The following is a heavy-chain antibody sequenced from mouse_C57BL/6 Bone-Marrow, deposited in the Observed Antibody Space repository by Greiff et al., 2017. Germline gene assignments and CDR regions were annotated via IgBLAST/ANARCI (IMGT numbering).Heavy chain of an antibody. Sequence: EVQGVESGGGLVKPGGSLKLSCAASGFTFSSYAMSWVRQTPEKRLAWVATISDGGSYTYYPDNVKGRFPIYRDNAKNNLYLQMSHLKSEDTAMDYCARDYYGSSHFDYWGPGTTLTVSS. D-gene: IGHD1-1*01. J-gene: IGHJ2*01. CDR1: GFTFSSYA. V-gene: IGHV5-4*01. CDR2: ISDGGSYT. CDR3: ARDYYGSSHFDY.